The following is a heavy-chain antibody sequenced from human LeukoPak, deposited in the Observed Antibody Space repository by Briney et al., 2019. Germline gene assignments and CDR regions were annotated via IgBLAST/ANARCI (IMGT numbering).Heavy chain of an antibody. CDR2: IYYSGST. Sequence: PAETLPLTCTVSGGSIINYYWNWIRQPPPRGLEGIGYIYYSGSTNYNPPLNSQVPISLDTSNRQVSLRVATETTAHTAGYYCARRPGDGNWNLWGQGTLVTVSS. J-gene: IGHJ4*02. V-gene: IGHV4-59*01. CDR3: ARRPGDGNWNL. D-gene: IGHD1-7*01. CDR1: GGSIINYY.